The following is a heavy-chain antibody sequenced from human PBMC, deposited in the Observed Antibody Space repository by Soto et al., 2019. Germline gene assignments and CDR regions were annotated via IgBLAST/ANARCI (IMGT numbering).Heavy chain of an antibody. J-gene: IGHJ6*02. D-gene: IGHD6-13*01. CDR3: ASHSRSWYWEGYYYYGMDV. CDR1: GFTFSSYS. CDR2: ISSSSSYI. Sequence: GGSLRLSCAASGFTFSSYSMNWVRQAPGKGLEWVSSISSSSSYIYYADSVKGRFTISRDNAKNSLYLQMNSLRAEDTAEYYCASHSRSWYWEGYYYYGMDVWGQGTTVTVYS. V-gene: IGHV3-21*01.